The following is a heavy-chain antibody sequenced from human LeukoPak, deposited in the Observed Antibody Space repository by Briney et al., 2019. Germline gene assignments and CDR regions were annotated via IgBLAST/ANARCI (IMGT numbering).Heavy chain of an antibody. D-gene: IGHD1-26*01. Sequence: PGGSLRLSCAASGFTFSSYSMNWVRQAPGKGLEWVSSISSSSSYIYYADSVKGRFTISRDNAKNSLYLQMNSLRAEDTAVYYCARARSSGSYWVAFSPGDYWGQGTLVTVSS. V-gene: IGHV3-21*01. CDR1: GFTFSSYS. CDR3: ARARSSGSYWVAFSPGDY. CDR2: ISSSSSYI. J-gene: IGHJ4*02.